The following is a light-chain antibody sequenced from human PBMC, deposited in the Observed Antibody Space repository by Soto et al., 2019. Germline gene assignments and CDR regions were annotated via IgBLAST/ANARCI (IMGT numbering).Light chain of an antibody. V-gene: IGLV2-14*03. CDR2: DVS. CDR3: SSYTSISTVV. J-gene: IGLJ2*01. Sequence: QSALTQPASVSGSPGQSITVSCTGTSDDVGTYNYVSWYQQHPGKALKLIIYDVSYRPSGVSNRFSGSKSGNTASLTISGLQAEDEADYYCSSYTSISTVVFGGGTKLTVL. CDR1: SDDVGTYNY.